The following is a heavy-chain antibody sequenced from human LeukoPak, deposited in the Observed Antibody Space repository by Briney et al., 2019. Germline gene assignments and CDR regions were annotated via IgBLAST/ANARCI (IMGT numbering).Heavy chain of an antibody. Sequence: ASVTVSCEASGYTFTTYDINWVRQAAGQGLEWMGWMNPNSGDTGYAQKFQGRLTITRDASISTAYMDLSSLRSDDTAVYYCARTKPDHSARFNCGERTLVTVSS. CDR3: ARTKPDHSARFN. CDR2: MNPNSGDT. V-gene: IGHV1-8*02. D-gene: IGHD3-3*01. CDR1: GYTFTTYD. J-gene: IGHJ4*02.